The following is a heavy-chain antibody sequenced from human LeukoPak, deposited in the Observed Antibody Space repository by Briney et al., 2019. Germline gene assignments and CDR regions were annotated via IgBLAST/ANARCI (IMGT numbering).Heavy chain of an antibody. J-gene: IGHJ4*02. CDR2: INPNSGGT. CDR1: GYTFTSYV. V-gene: IGHV1-2*02. CDR3: ARGLLRDVDWLRGEVYLDY. D-gene: IGHD3-9*01. Sequence: ASVKGYCKASGYTFTSYVMHCVPQAPGQGLEWMGWINPNSGGTNYAQKFQGRVTMTRDTSISTAYMELSRLRSDDTAVYYCARGLLRDVDWLRGEVYLDYWGQGTLVTVSS.